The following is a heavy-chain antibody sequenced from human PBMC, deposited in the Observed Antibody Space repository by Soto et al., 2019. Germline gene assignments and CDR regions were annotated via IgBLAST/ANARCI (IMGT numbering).Heavy chain of an antibody. D-gene: IGHD2-15*01. CDR1: GWAYSDYV. Sequence: GSPVNGSRKGAGWAYSDYVVDGVRQAPGQGLEWMGRIIHISGAANYAQKFQGRVTITADKSTSTSYMELSSLRSEDTAFYFWARKVTRTLVPYCHFWGQGTLVTV. J-gene: IGHJ4*02. V-gene: IGHV1-69*06. CDR3: ARKVTRTLVPYCHF. CDR2: IIHISGAA.